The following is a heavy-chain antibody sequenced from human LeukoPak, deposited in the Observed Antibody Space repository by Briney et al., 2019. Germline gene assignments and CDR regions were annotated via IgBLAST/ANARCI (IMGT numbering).Heavy chain of an antibody. V-gene: IGHV4-61*02. CDR3: ARDETYTSDWQSNHYYYYMDV. CDR1: RGSISSGNYY. CDR2: FHTRGST. J-gene: IGHJ6*03. D-gene: IGHD6-19*01. Sequence: SETLSLTCTVSRGSISSGNYYWSWIRQPAGKGLEWIGRFHTRGSTNYNPSLKSRVIISVDTSKNQFSLKLNSVTAADTAVYYCARDETYTSDWQSNHYYYYMDVWGKGTTVTVSS.